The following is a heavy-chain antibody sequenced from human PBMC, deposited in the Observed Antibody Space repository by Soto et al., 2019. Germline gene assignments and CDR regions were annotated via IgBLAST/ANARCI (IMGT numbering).Heavy chain of an antibody. J-gene: IGHJ6*02. Sequence: QVQLVQSGAEVKKPGSSVKVSCKASGGTFSSYAISWVRQAPGQGLEWMGGIIPIFGTANYAQKFQGRVTITADESTSTAYMELSSLRSEDTAVYYCARVVLSEGGREDYYGMDVWGQGTTVTVSS. CDR1: GGTFSSYA. CDR2: IIPIFGTA. V-gene: IGHV1-69*12. CDR3: ARVVLSEGGREDYYGMDV. D-gene: IGHD2-21*01.